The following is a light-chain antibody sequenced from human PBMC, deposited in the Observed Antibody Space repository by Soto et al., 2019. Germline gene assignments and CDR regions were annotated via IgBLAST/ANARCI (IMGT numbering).Light chain of an antibody. J-gene: IGLJ1*01. CDR3: SSYTSSSHCL. CDR1: SSDVGGYKY. Sequence: QSALTQPASVSGSPGQSITISCTGTSSDVGGYKYVSWYQQYPGKAPKLMMYDVSNRPSGVSNRFSGSKSGNTASLTIPGLQAEDEADYYCSSYTSSSHCLFGTGTKAPS. V-gene: IGLV2-14*01. CDR2: DVS.